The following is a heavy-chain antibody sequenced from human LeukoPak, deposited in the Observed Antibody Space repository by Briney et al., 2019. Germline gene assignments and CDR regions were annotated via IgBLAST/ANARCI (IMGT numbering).Heavy chain of an antibody. V-gene: IGHV3-30*18. CDR1: GFTFSSYG. D-gene: IGHD3-22*01. CDR2: ISYDGSNK. J-gene: IGHJ3*02. Sequence: GGSLRLSCAASGFTFSSYGMHWVRQAPGKGVEWVAVISYDGSNKYYADSVKGRFTISRDNSKNTLYLQMNSLRAEDTAVYYCAKGILTYDYDSSGRNAFDIWGQGTMVTVSS. CDR3: AKGILTYDYDSSGRNAFDI.